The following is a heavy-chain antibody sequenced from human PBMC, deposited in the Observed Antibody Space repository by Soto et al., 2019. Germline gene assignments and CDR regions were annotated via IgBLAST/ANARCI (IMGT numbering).Heavy chain of an antibody. V-gene: IGHV3-30-3*01. CDR1: GFTFSSYA. Sequence: QVQLVESGGGVVQPGRSLRLSCAASGFTFSSYAMHWVRQAPGKGLEWVAVISYDGSNKYYADSVKGRFTISRDNSKNTLYLQMNSLRAEDTAVYYCARDGFNIVATIEPNWFDPWCQGTLVTVSS. CDR2: ISYDGSNK. D-gene: IGHD5-12*01. J-gene: IGHJ5*02. CDR3: ARDGFNIVATIEPNWFDP.